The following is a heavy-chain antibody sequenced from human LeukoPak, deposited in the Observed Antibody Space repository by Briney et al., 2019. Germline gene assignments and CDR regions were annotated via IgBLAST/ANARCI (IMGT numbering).Heavy chain of an antibody. CDR2: IYYSGST. V-gene: IGHV4-30-4*01. CDR3: AGLWFGELSNWFDP. D-gene: IGHD3-10*01. CDR1: GGSISSGDYY. Sequence: PSQTLSLTCTVSGGSISSGDYYWSWIRQPPGKGLEWIGYIYYSGSTYYNPSLKSRVTISVDTSKNQFSLKLSSVTAADTAVYYCAGLWFGELSNWFDPWGQGTLVTVSS. J-gene: IGHJ5*02.